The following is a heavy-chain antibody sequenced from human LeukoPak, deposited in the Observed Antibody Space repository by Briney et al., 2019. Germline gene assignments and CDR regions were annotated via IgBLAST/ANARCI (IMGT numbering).Heavy chain of an antibody. CDR3: ARHRPSSTMSGIAL. D-gene: IGHD2-21*01. J-gene: IGHJ4*02. Sequence: PSETLSLSCTVSGGSINRGFYYWGWIRQPPGKGLAWIGSIYYSGTTYYNPSLKSRVTISVDTSRNQFSLQLTSVTVADTAVYFCARHRPSSTMSGIALWGQGTLVTVSS. CDR2: IYYSGTT. V-gene: IGHV4-39*01. CDR1: GGSINRGFYY.